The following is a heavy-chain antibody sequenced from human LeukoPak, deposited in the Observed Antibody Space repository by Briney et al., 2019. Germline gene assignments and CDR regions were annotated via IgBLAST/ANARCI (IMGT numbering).Heavy chain of an antibody. CDR1: GGSISSYY. CDR3: ARTGDYSRSTGGWFDP. D-gene: IGHD4-11*01. V-gene: IGHV4-59*01. CDR2: IDYSGST. Sequence: SETLSLTCTVSGGSISSYYWSWIRQPPGKGLEWIGYIDYSGSTIHNPSLKSRVTISVNTSKSQFSLRLKSVTAADTAVYFCARTGDYSRSTGGWFDPWGQGTLVTVSS. J-gene: IGHJ5*02.